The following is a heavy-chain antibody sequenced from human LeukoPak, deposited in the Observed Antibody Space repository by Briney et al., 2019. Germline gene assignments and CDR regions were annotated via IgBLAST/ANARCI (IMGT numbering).Heavy chain of an antibody. V-gene: IGHV4-30-2*01. CDR3: ARNSYYDNSGEGAFDI. Sequence: PSETLSLTCGVSGASVSSIGYSWSWIRQAPGRGLEWIGYIYQSGSASYNPSLQSRVTISIDKSKNQFSLNLNSVTAADTAVYYCARNSYYDNSGEGAFDIWGQGTMVTVSS. CDR2: IYQSGSA. CDR1: GASVSSIGYS. D-gene: IGHD3-22*01. J-gene: IGHJ3*02.